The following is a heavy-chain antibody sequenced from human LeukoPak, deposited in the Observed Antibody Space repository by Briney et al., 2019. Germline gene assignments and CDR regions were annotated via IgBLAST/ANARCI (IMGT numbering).Heavy chain of an antibody. CDR3: ARFSSIAAAFDY. Sequence: KASETLSLTCTVSGGSIGIYYWSWIRQPAGKGLEWIGRIYTSGSTNYNPSLKSRVTMSVGTSKNQFSLKLSSVTAADTAVYYCARFSSIAAAFDYWGQGTLVTVSS. V-gene: IGHV4-4*07. CDR2: IYTSGST. CDR1: GGSIGIYY. J-gene: IGHJ4*02. D-gene: IGHD6-13*01.